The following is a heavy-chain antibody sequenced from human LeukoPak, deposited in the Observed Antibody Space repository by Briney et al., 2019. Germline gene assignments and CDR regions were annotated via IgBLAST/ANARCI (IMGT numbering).Heavy chain of an antibody. J-gene: IGHJ3*02. CDR3: ARKTGAYAFDI. CDR1: GFTFSIYA. D-gene: IGHD1-1*01. Sequence: PGGPLRLSCGASGFTFSIYAMSWVGQAPGKAREWVSVIYGSAGRTSYADSVKGRFTISRDNSKNTLYLQWSSLRAEDTAVYYCARKTGAYAFDIWGQGTMVTVSS. V-gene: IGHV3-23*01. CDR2: IYGSAGRT.